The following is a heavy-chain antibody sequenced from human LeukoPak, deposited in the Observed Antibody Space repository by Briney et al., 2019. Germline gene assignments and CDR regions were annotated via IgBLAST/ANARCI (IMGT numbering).Heavy chain of an antibody. CDR2: INWNGGST. V-gene: IGHV3-20*03. J-gene: IGHJ4*02. CDR3: ARDLPESSSSGLFDY. D-gene: IGHD6-6*01. CDR1: GFTFDDYG. Sequence: GGSLRLSFAVYGFTFDDYGMSWVRQAPGKGLEWVAGINWNGGSTGYADSVKGRFTISRDNAKNSLYLQMNSLRAEDTALYYCARDLPESSSSGLFDYWGQGTLVTVSS.